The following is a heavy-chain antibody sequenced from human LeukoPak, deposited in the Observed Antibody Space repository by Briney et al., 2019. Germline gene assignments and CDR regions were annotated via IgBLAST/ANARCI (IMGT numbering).Heavy chain of an antibody. D-gene: IGHD2-21*01. CDR1: GASISSSY. V-gene: IGHV4-4*07. Sequence: NASETLSLTCTVSGASISSSYWGWVRQPAGKGLEWIGRIYLSGSTNYNPSLKSRVTMSVDTSKNQFSLELTSVTAADAAVYYCARDCSGGNCYLGVIDYWGQGTLVTVSS. CDR3: ARDCSGGNCYLGVIDY. J-gene: IGHJ4*02. CDR2: IYLSGST.